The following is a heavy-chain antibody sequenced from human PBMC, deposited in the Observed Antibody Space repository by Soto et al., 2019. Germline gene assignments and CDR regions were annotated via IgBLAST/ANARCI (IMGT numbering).Heavy chain of an antibody. CDR1: GYTFTSYA. CDR2: INAGNGNT. Sequence: APVKVSCNASGYTFTSYAMHWARQAPGQRLAWMGWINAGNGNTKYSQKFQGRVTITRDTSASTAYMELSSLRSEDTAVYYCARDHHVLRSFDLVSYGMDAWGQGPTVNVS. V-gene: IGHV1-3*01. J-gene: IGHJ6*02. CDR3: ARDHHVLRSFDLVSYGMDA. D-gene: IGHD3-9*01.